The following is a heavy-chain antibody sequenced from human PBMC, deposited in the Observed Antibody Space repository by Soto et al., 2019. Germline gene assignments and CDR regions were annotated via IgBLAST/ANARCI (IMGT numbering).Heavy chain of an antibody. CDR2: ISYDGSNK. D-gene: IGHD3-10*01. CDR1: GFTFSSYE. CDR3: ARQPSGYYYYGMDV. J-gene: IGHJ6*02. V-gene: IGHV3-30-3*01. Sequence: VQLVESGGGLAQPGGSLRLSCEASGFTFSSYEMNWVRQAPGKGLEWVAVISYDGSNKYYADSVKGRFTISRDNSKSTLYLQMNSLRAEDTAVYYCARQPSGYYYYGMDVWGQGTTVTVSS.